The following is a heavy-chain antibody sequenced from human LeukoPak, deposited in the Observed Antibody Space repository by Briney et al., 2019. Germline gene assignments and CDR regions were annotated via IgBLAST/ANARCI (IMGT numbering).Heavy chain of an antibody. CDR1: GFTFSSYS. J-gene: IGHJ4*02. Sequence: GGSLRLSCAASGFTFSSYSMNWVRQAPGKGLEWASSISSSSSYIYYADSVKGRFTISRDNAKNSLYLQMNSLRAEDTAVYYCARDFGRVIDYWGQGTLVTVSS. V-gene: IGHV3-21*01. D-gene: IGHD3/OR15-3a*01. CDR3: ARDFGRVIDY. CDR2: ISSSSSYI.